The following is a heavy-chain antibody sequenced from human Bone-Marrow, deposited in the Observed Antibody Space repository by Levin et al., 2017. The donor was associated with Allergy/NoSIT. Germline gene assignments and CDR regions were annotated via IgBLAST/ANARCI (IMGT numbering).Heavy chain of an antibody. CDR2: IYYTGSA. CDR1: GGSIRGYY. V-gene: IGHV4-59*08. Sequence: SPTLSLPCTVSGGSIRGYYGSWIRQPPGGGLEWIGYIYYTGSAQYNPSLKSRVAIPVDTSRDQFSLELNSVTAADTAVYFCTRLHCSHNCYPGDWSQGILVTVSS. J-gene: IGHJ4*02. D-gene: IGHD2-15*01. CDR3: TRLHCSHNCYPGD.